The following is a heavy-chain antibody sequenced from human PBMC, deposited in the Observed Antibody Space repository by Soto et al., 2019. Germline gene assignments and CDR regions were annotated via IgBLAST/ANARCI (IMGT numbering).Heavy chain of an antibody. CDR1: GGSISSYY. CDR3: ARHLGGYFDY. CDR2: IYYSGST. Sequence: QVQLQESGPGLVKPSETLSLTCTVFGGSISSYYWSWIRQPPGKGLEWIGYIYYSGSTNYNPSLKSRVTISVDTSKNQFSLKLSSVTAADTAVYYCARHLGGYFDYWGQGTLVTVSS. D-gene: IGHD3-16*01. J-gene: IGHJ4*02. V-gene: IGHV4-59*08.